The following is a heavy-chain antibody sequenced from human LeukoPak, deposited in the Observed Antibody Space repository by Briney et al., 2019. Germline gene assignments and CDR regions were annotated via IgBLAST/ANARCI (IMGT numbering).Heavy chain of an antibody. D-gene: IGHD4-23*01. Sequence: GTSVKVSCKASGFTFTSSAMQWVRQARGQRLEWIGWIVVGSGNTNYAQKFQERVTITRDMSTSTAYMELSSLRSEDTAVYSCAADLTTEVPFDIWGQGTMVTVSS. CDR2: IVVGSGNT. CDR3: AADLTTEVPFDI. V-gene: IGHV1-58*02. CDR1: GFTFTSSA. J-gene: IGHJ3*02.